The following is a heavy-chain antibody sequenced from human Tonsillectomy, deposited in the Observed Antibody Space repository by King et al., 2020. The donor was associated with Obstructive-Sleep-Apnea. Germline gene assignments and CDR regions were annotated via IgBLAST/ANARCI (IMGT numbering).Heavy chain of an antibody. CDR2: MNPNSGNT. D-gene: IGHD3-22*01. CDR3: ATSKYYYDSSGFYRND. Sequence: QLVQSVAEVKKPGASVKVSCKASGYTFSSYDINWVRQTTGQGLEWMGWMNPNSGNTGSAQKFQGRVTITRDTSISTAYMGLSSRRSEDTAVYYCATSKYYYDSSGFYRNDWGQGSLLTVSS. V-gene: IGHV1-8*01. J-gene: IGHJ4*02. CDR1: GYTFSSYD.